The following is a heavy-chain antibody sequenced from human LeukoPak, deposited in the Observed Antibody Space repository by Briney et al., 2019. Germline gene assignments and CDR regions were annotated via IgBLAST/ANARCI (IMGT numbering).Heavy chain of an antibody. Sequence: GGSLRLSCAASGFTVSDNYTSWVRQAPGKGLEWVSVIYSGGSTYYADSVKGRFTISRDNSKNTLYLQMNSLRAEDTAVYYCASTAALRYFDWLFPLDYWGQGTLVTVSS. V-gene: IGHV3-53*01. J-gene: IGHJ4*02. CDR1: GFTVSDNY. CDR2: IYSGGST. CDR3: ASTAALRYFDWLFPLDY. D-gene: IGHD3-9*01.